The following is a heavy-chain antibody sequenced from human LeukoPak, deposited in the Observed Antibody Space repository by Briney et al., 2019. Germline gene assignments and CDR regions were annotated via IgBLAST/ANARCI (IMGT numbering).Heavy chain of an antibody. CDR3: ARRLDTAMVSGTNYYYYGMDV. CDR2: IDPSDSYT. Sequence: GEALKISCKGSGYSFTSYWISRVRQMPGESLEWMGGIDPSDSYTNYSPSSQGHVTISADKSISTAYLRWSSLKASGTAMYYCARRLDTAMVSGTNYYYYGMDVWGQGTTVTVSS. J-gene: IGHJ6*02. CDR1: GYSFTSYW. D-gene: IGHD5-18*01. V-gene: IGHV5-10-1*01.